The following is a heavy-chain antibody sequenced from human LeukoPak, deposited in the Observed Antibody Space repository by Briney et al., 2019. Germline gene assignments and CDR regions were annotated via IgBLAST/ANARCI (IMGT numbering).Heavy chain of an antibody. CDR2: ISGSGSTT. J-gene: IGHJ4*02. V-gene: IGHV3-11*01. D-gene: IGHD3-22*01. CDR3: ARASSGYFVVY. CDR1: GFTFSDYY. Sequence: GGSLRLSCAASGFTFSDYYMGWIRQAPGKGLGWVSYISGSGSTTYYADSVKGRFTISRDNAKNSLYLQMNSLRAEDTAVYYCARASSGYFVVYWGQGTLVTVSS.